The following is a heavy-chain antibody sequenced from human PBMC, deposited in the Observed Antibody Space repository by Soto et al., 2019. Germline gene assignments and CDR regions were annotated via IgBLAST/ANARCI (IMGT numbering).Heavy chain of an antibody. D-gene: IGHD3-16*01. CDR2: ITGGGAT. Sequence: PGGSLRLSCVASGFPFNNFEMNWIRQAPGKGLEWISYITGGGATYYADSVKGRFTISRDNAKNSLFLQMNSVGVGDTAVYYCVGGGLSYFVHWGRGTLVTVSS. CDR3: VGGGLSYFVH. V-gene: IGHV3-48*03. J-gene: IGHJ4*02. CDR1: GFPFNNFE.